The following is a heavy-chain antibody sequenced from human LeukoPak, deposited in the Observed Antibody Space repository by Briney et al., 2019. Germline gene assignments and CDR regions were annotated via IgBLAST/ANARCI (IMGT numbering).Heavy chain of an antibody. CDR1: GYSISSGYY. V-gene: IGHV4-38-2*02. CDR2: IYHSGST. D-gene: IGHD2-15*01. CDR3: AREDIVVVRGYYYYVDV. J-gene: IGHJ6*03. Sequence: SETLSLTCTVSGYSISSGYYWGWIRQPPGKGLEWIGSIYHSGSTYYNPSLKSRVTISVDTSKNQFSLKLSSVTAADTAVYYCAREDIVVVRGYYYYVDVWGKGTTVTVSS.